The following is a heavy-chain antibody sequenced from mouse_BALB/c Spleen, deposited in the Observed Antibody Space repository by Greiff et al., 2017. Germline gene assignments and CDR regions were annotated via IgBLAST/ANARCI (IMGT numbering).Heavy chain of an antibody. J-gene: IGHJ4*01. CDR2: IRNKANGYTT. D-gene: IGHD1-3*01. V-gene: IGHV7-3*02. Sequence: DVQVVESGGGLVQPGASLRLSCATSGFTFTDYYMSWVRQPPGKALEWLGFIRNKANGYTTEYSASVKGRFTISRDNSQSILYLLMITRRAEESSAFYCGRRGKLKGYAMDYWGQGTSVTVSS. CDR1: GFTFTDYY. CDR3: GRRGKLKGYAMDY.